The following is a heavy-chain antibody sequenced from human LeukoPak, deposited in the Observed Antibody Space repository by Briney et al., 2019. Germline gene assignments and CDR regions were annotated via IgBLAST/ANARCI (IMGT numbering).Heavy chain of an antibody. CDR3: AKTDSWYFKTPYFDY. CDR1: GFTFSSYW. D-gene: IGHD6-13*01. J-gene: IGHJ4*02. V-gene: IGHV3-74*01. Sequence: GGSLRLSCAASGFTFSSYWMHWVRQAPGKGLVWVSRINSDGSSTSYADSVKGRFTISRDNAKNTLYLQMNSLRAEDTAVYYCAKTDSWYFKTPYFDYWGQGTLVTVSS. CDR2: INSDGSST.